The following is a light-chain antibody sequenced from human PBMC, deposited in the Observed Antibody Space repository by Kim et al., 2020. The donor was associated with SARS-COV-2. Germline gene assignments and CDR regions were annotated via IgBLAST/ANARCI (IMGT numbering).Light chain of an antibody. CDR1: RLGDKY. V-gene: IGLV3-1*01. CDR2: QDS. J-gene: IGLJ1*01. CDR3: QAWDSSILYV. Sequence: VSPGQTASITCSGDRLGDKYACWYQQKPGQSPVLVIYQDSKRPSGIPERFSGSNSGNTATLTISGTQAMDEADYYCQAWDSSILYVFGTGTKVTVL.